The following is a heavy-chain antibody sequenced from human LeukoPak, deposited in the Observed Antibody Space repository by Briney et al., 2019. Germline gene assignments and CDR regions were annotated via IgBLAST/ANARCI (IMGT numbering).Heavy chain of an antibody. V-gene: IGHV1-2*02. J-gene: IGHJ4*02. CDR3: ARQALRYFDWLPTDY. Sequence: GASVKVSCRASVYTFTGYYMHWVRQAPGQGLEWMGWINPNSGGTNYAQKFQGRVTMTRDTSISTAYMELSRLRSDDTAVYYCARQALRYFDWLPTDYWGQGTLVTVSS. CDR2: INPNSGGT. D-gene: IGHD3-9*01. CDR1: VYTFTGYY.